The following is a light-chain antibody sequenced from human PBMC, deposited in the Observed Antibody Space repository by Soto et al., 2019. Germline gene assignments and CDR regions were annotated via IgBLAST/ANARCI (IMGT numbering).Light chain of an antibody. CDR1: QSVGSY. Sequence: EVVMTQSTATLSVSPGERATLSCRASQSVGSYLAWYQHKPGQAPRLLIYGASIRATGVPARFSGSGSGTEFTLTISSLQSEGFAVYFCQQYDNLPPWTFGLGTTVEVK. CDR2: GAS. J-gene: IGKJ1*01. CDR3: QQYDNLPPWT. V-gene: IGKV3-15*01.